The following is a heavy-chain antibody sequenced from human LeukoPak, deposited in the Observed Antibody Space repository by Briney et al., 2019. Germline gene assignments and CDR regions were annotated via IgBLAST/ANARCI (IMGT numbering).Heavy chain of an antibody. D-gene: IGHD4-23*01. CDR2: INHSGST. V-gene: IGHV4-34*01. J-gene: IGHJ3*02. CDR3: ARVNYGGNRAFDI. CDR1: GGSFSGYY. Sequence: SETLSLTCAVYGGSFSGYYWSWIRQPPGKGLEWIGEINHSGSTNYNPSLKSRVTISVDTSKNQFSLKLSSVTAADTAVYYCARVNYGGNRAFDIWSQGTMVTVSS.